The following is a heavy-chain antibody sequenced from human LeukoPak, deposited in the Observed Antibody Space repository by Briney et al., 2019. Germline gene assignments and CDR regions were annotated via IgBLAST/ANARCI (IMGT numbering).Heavy chain of an antibody. CDR1: GFPFSTYA. J-gene: IGHJ4*02. V-gene: IGHV3-30*14. CDR3: AREGRPQWLEERAYYFDY. Sequence: GGSLRLSCAASGFPFSTYAMDWVRQAPGKGLEWVATISSDGSKTWYADSVEGRFTISRDNSKNTLYLQMNSLRVEDTAVYYCAREGRPQWLEERAYYFDYWGQGTLVTVSS. D-gene: IGHD6-19*01. CDR2: ISSDGSKT.